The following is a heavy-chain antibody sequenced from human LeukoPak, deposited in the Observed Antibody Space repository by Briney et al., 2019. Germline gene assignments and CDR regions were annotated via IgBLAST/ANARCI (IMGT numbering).Heavy chain of an antibody. V-gene: IGHV3-9*01. J-gene: IGHJ4*02. Sequence: GRSLRLSCAASGFTFDDYAMHWVRHSPGKGLEWVSGISWNSGSIGYADSVKGRFTISRDNAKNSLYLQMNSLRAEDTALYYCAKGTEQLLDDTAMNYWGQGTLVTVSS. CDR1: GFTFDDYA. CDR3: AKGTEQLLDDTAMNY. CDR2: ISWNSGSI. D-gene: IGHD5-18*01.